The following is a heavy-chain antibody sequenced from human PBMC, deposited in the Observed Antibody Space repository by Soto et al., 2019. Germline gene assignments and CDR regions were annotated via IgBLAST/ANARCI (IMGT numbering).Heavy chain of an antibody. CDR2: TYYSGTT. J-gene: IGHJ4*02. Sequence: PSETLSLTCTVSGASISSGCYYWSWLRQHPGKGPEWIGFTYYSGTTYYNPSLKSRVTISVDTSKNQFSLKLTSVTAADTAVYYCARRTVVLSGPDGDDSWGQGTLVTVSS. CDR3: ARRTVVLSGPDGDDS. V-gene: IGHV4-31*03. D-gene: IGHD2-2*01. CDR1: GASISSGCYY.